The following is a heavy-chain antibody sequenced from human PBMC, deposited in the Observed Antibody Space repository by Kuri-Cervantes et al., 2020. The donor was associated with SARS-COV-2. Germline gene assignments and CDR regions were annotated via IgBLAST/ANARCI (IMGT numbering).Heavy chain of an antibody. CDR2: INPNSGGT. J-gene: IGHJ4*02. V-gene: IGHV1-2*02. CDR3: ARDPDFWSGYYDFDY. Sequence: ASVKVSCKAFGYTFSDHYMYWVRQAPGQGLEWMGWINPNSGGTNYAQKFQGRVTMTRDTSTSTAYMELRSLRSDDTAVYYCARDPDFWSGYYDFDYWGQGTLVPSPQ. CDR1: GYTFSDHY. D-gene: IGHD3-3*01.